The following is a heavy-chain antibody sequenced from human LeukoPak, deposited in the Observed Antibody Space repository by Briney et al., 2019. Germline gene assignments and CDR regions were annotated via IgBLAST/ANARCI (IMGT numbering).Heavy chain of an antibody. CDR2: ISSSSSTI. CDR1: GFTFSSYS. V-gene: IGHV3-48*01. Sequence: GGSLRLSCAASGFTFSSYSMNWVRQAPGKGLEWVSYISSSSSTIYYADSVKGRFTISRDNAKNSLYLLLSSLRAEDTALYYCARDRDDFWSGSPDYWGQGTLVTVSS. D-gene: IGHD3-3*01. J-gene: IGHJ4*02. CDR3: ARDRDDFWSGSPDY.